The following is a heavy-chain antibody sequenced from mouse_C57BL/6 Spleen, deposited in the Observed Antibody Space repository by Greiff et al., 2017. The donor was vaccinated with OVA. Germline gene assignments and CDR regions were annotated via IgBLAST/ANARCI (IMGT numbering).Heavy chain of an antibody. J-gene: IGHJ2*01. CDR2: IDPSDSYT. CDR1: GYTFTSYW. D-gene: IGHD1-1*01. V-gene: IGHV1-50*01. CDR3: ARSLTTVPHYFDY. Sequence: VQLQQPGAELVKPGASVKLSCKASGYTFTSYWMQWVKQRPGQGLEWIGEIDPSDSYTNYNQKFKGKATLTVDTSSSTAYMQLSSLTSEDSAVYYCARSLTTVPHYFDYWGQGTTLTVSS.